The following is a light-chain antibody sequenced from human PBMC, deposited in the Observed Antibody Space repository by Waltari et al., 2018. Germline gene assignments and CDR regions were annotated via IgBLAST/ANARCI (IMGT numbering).Light chain of an antibody. Sequence: EIVLTQPPGTLSLSPGERATLSCRASQSISSIYLAWYQQKPGQAPRLLIYGASSRATGIPDRFSGSGSGTDFTLTISRLEPEDFAVYYCQQYGSSPPYIFGQGTKLEIK. J-gene: IGKJ2*01. CDR2: GAS. CDR3: QQYGSSPPYI. CDR1: QSISSIY. V-gene: IGKV3-20*01.